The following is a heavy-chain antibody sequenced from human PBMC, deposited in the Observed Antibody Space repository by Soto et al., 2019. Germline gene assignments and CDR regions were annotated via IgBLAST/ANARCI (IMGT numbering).Heavy chain of an antibody. V-gene: IGHV3-30*03. CDR2: VSYDGSKK. Sequence: GGSLRLSCAASGFTFSSYSMHWVRQPPGKGLEWVAVVSYDGSKKYYADSVKGRFTISRDNSKNTLYLQMSSLRAEDTAVYYCARDFWRYSGYDGYDYWGQGTLVTVSS. J-gene: IGHJ4*02. CDR3: ARDFWRYSGYDGYDY. D-gene: IGHD5-12*01. CDR1: GFTFSSYS.